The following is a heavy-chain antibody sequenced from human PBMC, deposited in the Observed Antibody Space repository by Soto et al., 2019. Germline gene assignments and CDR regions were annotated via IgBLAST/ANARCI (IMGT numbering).Heavy chain of an antibody. V-gene: IGHV3-23*01. CDR2: ISGSAGST. D-gene: IGHD2-15*01. CDR3: AKGLLCSGGSCSSTHKIDY. Sequence: GGSLRFSCAASGFTFISYAMTWVRQAPGKGLEWVSVISGSAGSTYYADSVKGRFTISRDNSKNTLYLQMNSLRAEDTAVYYCAKGLLCSGGSCSSTHKIDYWGQGTLVTVSS. CDR1: GFTFISYA. J-gene: IGHJ4*02.